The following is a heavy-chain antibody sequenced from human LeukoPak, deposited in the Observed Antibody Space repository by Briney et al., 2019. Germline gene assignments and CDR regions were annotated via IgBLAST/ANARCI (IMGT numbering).Heavy chain of an antibody. CDR3: GRDIGAAIGH. J-gene: IGHJ4*02. Sequence: SQTLSLTCAISGDSVSIYSAGWNWIRQSPSRGLELLGRTYYRSKWYNEYALSVRSRITISPDTSKNPVSLQLNSVTPDDTAFYYCGRDIGAAIGHWGQGTLVTVSS. CDR2: TYYRSKWYN. V-gene: IGHV6-1*01. CDR1: GDSVSIYSAG. D-gene: IGHD6-13*01.